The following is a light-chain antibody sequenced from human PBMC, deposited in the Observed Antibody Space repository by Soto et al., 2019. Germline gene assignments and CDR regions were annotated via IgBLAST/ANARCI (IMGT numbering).Light chain of an antibody. J-gene: IGKJ1*01. V-gene: IGKV1-5*03. CDR2: KAS. Sequence: IQLTQSPSSLSASVGYRFTITCRASQGISSYLAWYQQKPGKAPKLLIYKASTLKSGVPSSFSGSGSGTEFTLTISSLQPDDFATYYCQHYNSYSEAFGQGTRGDIK. CDR3: QHYNSYSEA. CDR1: QGISSY.